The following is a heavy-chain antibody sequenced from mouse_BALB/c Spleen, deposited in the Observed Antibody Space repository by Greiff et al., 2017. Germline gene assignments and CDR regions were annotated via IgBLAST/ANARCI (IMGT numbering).Heavy chain of an antibody. J-gene: IGHJ3*01. D-gene: IGHD2-14*01. CDR1: GYTFTSYY. V-gene: IGHV1S81*02. CDR3: TRGNRYDVGAWFAY. Sequence: VQLQQSGAELVKPGASVKLSCKASGYTFTSYYMYWVKQRPGQGLEWIGEINPSNGGTNFNEKFKSKATLTVDKSSSTAYMQLSSLTSEDSAVYYCTRGNRYDVGAWFAYWGQGTLVTVSA. CDR2: INPSNGGT.